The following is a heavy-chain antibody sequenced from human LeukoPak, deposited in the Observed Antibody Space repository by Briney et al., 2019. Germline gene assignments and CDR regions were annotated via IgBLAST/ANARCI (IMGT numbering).Heavy chain of an antibody. D-gene: IGHD6-19*01. V-gene: IGHV3-23*01. Sequence: GGSLRLSRAASGFTFSSYAMSWVRQAPGKGLEWVSVISVSGDNTYYADSVKGRFTISRDNSKNTLYLQMNSLRAEDTAVYYCAKRQSGWYNDYWGQGTLVTVSS. CDR1: GFTFSSYA. CDR2: ISVSGDNT. CDR3: AKRQSGWYNDY. J-gene: IGHJ4*02.